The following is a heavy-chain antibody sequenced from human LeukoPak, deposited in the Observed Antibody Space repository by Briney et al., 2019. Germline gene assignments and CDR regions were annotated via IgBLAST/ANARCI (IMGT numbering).Heavy chain of an antibody. V-gene: IGHV1-2*02. CDR1: GFTFTGHY. CDR3: ARGFSWGVDY. CDR2: INGNSGAT. Sequence: ASVTVSCKASGFTFTGHYMHWVRQAPGQGLEWMGWINGNSGATNYARNFQDRVTLTRDTSISTVYMELSRLRIDDTAVYYCARGFSWGVDYWGQGTLVTVSS. D-gene: IGHD3-10*01. J-gene: IGHJ4*02.